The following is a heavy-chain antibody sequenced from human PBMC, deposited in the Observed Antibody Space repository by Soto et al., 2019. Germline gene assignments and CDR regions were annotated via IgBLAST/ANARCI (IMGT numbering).Heavy chain of an antibody. CDR2: IYPGDSDT. CDR3: ARQAAVAGAYYYYYGMAV. J-gene: IGHJ6*02. D-gene: IGHD6-19*01. CDR1: GYSFTSYW. Sequence: GESLKISCKGSGYSFTSYWIGWVRQMPGKGLEWMGIIYPGDSDTRYSPSFQGQVTISADKSISTAYLQWSSLKASDTAMYYCARQAAVAGAYYYYYGMAVWGQGTTVTVSS. V-gene: IGHV5-51*01.